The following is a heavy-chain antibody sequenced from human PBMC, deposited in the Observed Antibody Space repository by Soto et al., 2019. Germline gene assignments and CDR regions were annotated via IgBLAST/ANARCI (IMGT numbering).Heavy chain of an antibody. J-gene: IGHJ4*02. CDR3: ASREYSGYDFDY. Sequence: PGGSLRLSCAASGFTFSSYWMHWVRQAPGKGLVWVSRINSDGSSTSYADSVKGRFTISRDNAKNTLYLQMNSLRAEDTAVYYCASREYSGYDFDYWGQGTLVTVSS. CDR2: INSDGSST. D-gene: IGHD5-12*01. CDR1: GFTFSSYW. V-gene: IGHV3-74*01.